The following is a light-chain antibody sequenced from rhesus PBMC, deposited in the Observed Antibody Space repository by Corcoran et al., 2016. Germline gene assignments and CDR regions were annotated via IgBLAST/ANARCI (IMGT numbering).Light chain of an antibody. V-gene: IGKV1-66*01. J-gene: IGKJ2*01. CDR2: YAS. Sequence: DIQMTQSPSSLSASVGDRVTITCRASQGINNYLSWYQQKPGKAPKPLIYYASRLETGVPSRSGGSRDGTTYHLTISSLQPEHIATYYCQQYNNSPPYSFGQEAKVEIK. CDR3: QQYNNSPPYS. CDR1: QGINNY.